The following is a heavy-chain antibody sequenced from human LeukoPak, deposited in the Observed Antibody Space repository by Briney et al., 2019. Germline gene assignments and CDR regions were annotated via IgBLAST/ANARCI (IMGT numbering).Heavy chain of an antibody. J-gene: IGHJ4*02. CDR3: ARDIAVAGFDY. CDR1: GFTFSSYS. CDR2: ISSSSSTI. D-gene: IGHD6-19*01. Sequence: PGGSLRLSCAASGFTFSSYSMNWVRQAPGKGLEWVSYISSSSSTIYYADSVKGRFTISRDNAKNSLYLQMNSLRAEDTAVYYCARDIAVAGFDYWGQGTLVTVSS. V-gene: IGHV3-48*01.